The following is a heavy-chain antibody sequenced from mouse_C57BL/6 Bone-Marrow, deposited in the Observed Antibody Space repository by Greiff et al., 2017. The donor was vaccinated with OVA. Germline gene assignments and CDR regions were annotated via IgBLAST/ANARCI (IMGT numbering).Heavy chain of an antibody. CDR1: GYTFTSYW. Sequence: VQLQQSGAELVKPGASVKMSCKASGYTFTSYWITWVKQRPGQGLEWIGDIYPGSGSTNYNEKFKSKATLTVDTSSSTAYMQLSSLTSEDSAVYYCARDYGSSLVHFDVWGTGTTVTVSS. D-gene: IGHD1-1*01. J-gene: IGHJ1*03. CDR3: ARDYGSSLVHFDV. V-gene: IGHV1-55*01. CDR2: IYPGSGST.